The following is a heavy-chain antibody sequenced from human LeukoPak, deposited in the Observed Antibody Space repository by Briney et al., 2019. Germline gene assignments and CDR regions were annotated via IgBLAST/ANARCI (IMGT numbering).Heavy chain of an antibody. J-gene: IGHJ6*03. V-gene: IGHV4-34*01. CDR2: INHSGST. CDR1: GGSFSGHY. D-gene: IGHD3-22*01. CDR3: ARGPTYYYDSSGYYYVHYYYYYMDV. Sequence: SETLSLTCAVYGGSFSGHYWSWIRQPPGKGLEWIGEINHSGSTNYNPSLKSRVTISVDTSKNQFSLKLSSVTAADTAVYYCARGPTYYYDSSGYYYVHYYYYYMDVWGKGTTVTVSS.